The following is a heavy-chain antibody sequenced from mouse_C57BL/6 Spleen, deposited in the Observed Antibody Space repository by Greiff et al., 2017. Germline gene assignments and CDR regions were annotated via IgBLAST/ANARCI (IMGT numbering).Heavy chain of an antibody. V-gene: IGHV1-15*01. CDR2: IDPETGGT. Sequence: VQLQESGAELVRPGASVTLSCKASGYTFTDYEMHWVKQTPVHGLEWIGAIDPETGGTAYNQKFKGKAILTADKSSSTAYMELRSLTSEDSAVYYGTRGDRDRAMDYWGQGTSVTVSS. J-gene: IGHJ4*01. CDR3: TRGDRDRAMDY. D-gene: IGHD3-3*01. CDR1: GYTFTDYE.